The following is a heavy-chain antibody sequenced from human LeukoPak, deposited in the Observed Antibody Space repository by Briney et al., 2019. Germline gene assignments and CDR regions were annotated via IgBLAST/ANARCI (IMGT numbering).Heavy chain of an antibody. Sequence: KPGGSLRLSCAASGFTFSDYYMSWIRQAPGKGLEWVSYISSSGSTIYYADSVKGRFTISRDNAKNSLYLQMNSLRAEDTAVYYCAKDRIIPITIFGVVTQYYFDYWGQGTLVTVSS. V-gene: IGHV3-11*04. D-gene: IGHD3-3*01. CDR2: ISSSGSTI. CDR3: AKDRIIPITIFGVVTQYYFDY. J-gene: IGHJ4*02. CDR1: GFTFSDYY.